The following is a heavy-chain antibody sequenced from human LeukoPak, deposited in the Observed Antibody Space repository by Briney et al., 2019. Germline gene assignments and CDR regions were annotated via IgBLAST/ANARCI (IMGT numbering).Heavy chain of an antibody. CDR2: ISTSGTII. J-gene: IGHJ1*01. CDR3: ASTLSYCGDGTCAL. V-gene: IGHV3-48*03. D-gene: IGHD2-15*01. CDR1: GFTLSGYE. Sequence: GGSLRLSCAASGFTLSGYEMNWVRQAPGKGLEWVSYISTSGTIIYYADSVKGRFTISRDNAKNSLYLQLDNLRGDDTAVYYCASTLSYCGDGTCALGGQGTLVTVSS.